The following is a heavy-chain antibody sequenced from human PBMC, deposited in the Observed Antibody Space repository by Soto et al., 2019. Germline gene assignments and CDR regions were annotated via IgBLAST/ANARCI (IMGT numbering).Heavy chain of an antibody. J-gene: IGHJ4*02. V-gene: IGHV1-18*01. Sequence: GASVKASCKASRYTFTSNSISWVRQAPGKGLEWMGWISAYNGNTNYAQKLQGRVTMTTDTSTSTAYMELRSLRSDDTAVYYCARTYYYDSSGYYPPSYWGQGTLVTVSS. D-gene: IGHD3-22*01. CDR1: RYTFTSNS. CDR3: ARTYYYDSSGYYPPSY. CDR2: ISAYNGNT.